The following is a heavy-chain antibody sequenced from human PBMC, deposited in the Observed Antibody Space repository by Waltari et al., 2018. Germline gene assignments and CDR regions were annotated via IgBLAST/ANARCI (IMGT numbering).Heavy chain of an antibody. CDR2: IKQDGSEK. D-gene: IGHD1-7*01. CDR3: ARIRNYVCDY. V-gene: IGHV3-7*01. Sequence: EVQLVESGGGLVQPGGSLRLSCAASGFTFSSHWMTWVRQAPGKGLEWVANIKQDGSEKYYVDSLKGRFTISRDNAKNSLYLQMNSLRAEDTAVYYCARIRNYVCDYWGQGTLVTVSS. J-gene: IGHJ4*02. CDR1: GFTFSSHW.